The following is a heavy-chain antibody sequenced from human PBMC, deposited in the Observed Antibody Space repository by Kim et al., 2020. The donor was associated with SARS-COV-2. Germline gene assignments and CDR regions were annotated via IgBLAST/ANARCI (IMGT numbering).Heavy chain of an antibody. CDR1: GYSFTSYW. J-gene: IGHJ2*01. CDR2: IYPGDSDT. CDR3: ARHRGYYDILTGYYSGRRDNWYFDV. D-gene: IGHD3-9*01. V-gene: IGHV5-51*01. Sequence: GESLKISCKGSGYSFTSYWIGWVRQMPGKGLEWMGIIYPGDSDTRYSPSFQGQVTIPAAKSISTAYLQWSSLKASDTAMYYCARHRGYYDILTGYYSGRRDNWYFDVWGRGTLVTVSS.